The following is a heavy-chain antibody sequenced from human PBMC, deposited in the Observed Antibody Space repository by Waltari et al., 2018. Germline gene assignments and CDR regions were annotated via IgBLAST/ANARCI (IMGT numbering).Heavy chain of an antibody. D-gene: IGHD3-22*01. CDR3: ARYYYDSSGAYFDY. J-gene: IGHJ4*02. Sequence: LQLQESGSGRVRTSQILSLSCPVSGGSISSGGYSWSWLRQPPGKGLEWIGYIYHSGSTYYNPSLKSRVTISVDRSKNQFSLKLSSVTAADTAVYYCARYYYDSSGAYFDYWGQGTLVTVSS. CDR1: GGSISSGGYS. CDR2: IYHSGST. V-gene: IGHV4-30-2*01.